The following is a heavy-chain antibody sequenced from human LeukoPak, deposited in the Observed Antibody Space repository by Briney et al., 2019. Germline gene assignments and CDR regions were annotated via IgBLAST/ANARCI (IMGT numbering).Heavy chain of an antibody. Sequence: SETLSLTCTVSGGSISSSSYYWGWIRQPPGKGLEWIGSAYYGGSTYYNPSLRSRVAISADASKNQFSLKVSSVTAADTAVYYCARQKNGDYPDYWGQGTLVTVSS. CDR3: ARQKNGDYPDY. D-gene: IGHD3-16*01. CDR1: GGSISSSSYY. CDR2: AYYGGST. V-gene: IGHV4-39*01. J-gene: IGHJ4*02.